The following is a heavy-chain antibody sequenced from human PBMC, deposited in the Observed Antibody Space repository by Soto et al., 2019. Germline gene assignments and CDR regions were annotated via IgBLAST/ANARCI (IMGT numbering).Heavy chain of an antibody. V-gene: IGHV4-59*01. D-gene: IGHD2-2*01. CDR3: ARVMRCSSTSCFLLDY. J-gene: IGHJ4*02. Sequence: SETLSLTCTVSGGSISSYHWSWIRQPPGKGLEWIGYIYYSGSTNYNPSLKSRVTISVDTSKNQFSLKLSSVTAADTAVYYCARVMRCSSTSCFLLDYWGQGTLVTVSS. CDR2: IYYSGST. CDR1: GGSISSYH.